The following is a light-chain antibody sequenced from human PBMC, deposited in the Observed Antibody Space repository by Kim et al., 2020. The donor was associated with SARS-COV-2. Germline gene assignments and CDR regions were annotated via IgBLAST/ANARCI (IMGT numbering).Light chain of an antibody. CDR2: STN. J-gene: IGLJ2*01. CDR1: SSNIESNY. V-gene: IGLV1-47*02. CDR3: AAWDDSLSGPVV. Sequence: SVTISCSVSSSNIESNYVYWYQPLPGTAPKLLIYSTNHRPSEVPDRFSGSKSGTSASLAISGLRSEDEADYYCAAWDDSLSGPVVFGGGTKLTVL.